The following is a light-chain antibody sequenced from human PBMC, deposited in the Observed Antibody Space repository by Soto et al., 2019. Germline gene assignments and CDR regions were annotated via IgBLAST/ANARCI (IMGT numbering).Light chain of an antibody. V-gene: IGKV4-1*01. CDR1: RSVLYSSNNKNY. J-gene: IGKJ1*01. CDR2: WAS. CDR3: QQYYETVQM. Sequence: DIVMTQSPDSLAVSLGEKATINCKSSRSVLYSSNNKNYLAWYQQKPGQPPKLLIYWASTRQSGVPDRFSGSGSGTDFTLTISSLQAEDVAVYYCQQYYETVQMFGQGTKVEIK.